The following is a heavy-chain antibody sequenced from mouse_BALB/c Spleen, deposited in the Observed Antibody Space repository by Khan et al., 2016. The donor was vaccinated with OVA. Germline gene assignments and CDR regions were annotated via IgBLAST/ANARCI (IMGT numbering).Heavy chain of an antibody. Sequence: EVKLLESGPGLVKPSQSLSLTCTVTGYSITSGYAWNWIRQFPGNKLEWMGYISYSDVTNYNPSLQRRISITRDTSKNEFFLQLNSVTTEDTATYYCARGNYYGHYFDYWGQGTTLTVSS. J-gene: IGHJ2*01. D-gene: IGHD1-1*01. V-gene: IGHV3-2*02. CDR1: GYSITSGYA. CDR3: ARGNYYGHYFDY. CDR2: ISYSDVT.